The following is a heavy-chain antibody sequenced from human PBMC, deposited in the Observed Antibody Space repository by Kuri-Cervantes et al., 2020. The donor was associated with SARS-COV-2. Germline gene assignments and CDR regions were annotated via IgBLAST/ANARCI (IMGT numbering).Heavy chain of an antibody. D-gene: IGHD3-10*01. CDR3: ARGDYGSGVYGEYGMDV. Sequence: ASVKVSCKASGYTFASFNTHWVRQAPGQGLEWMGIIHPIDGSTNYAQRFQGRVTMTRDTSTRTVNMGLRSLRSEDTAVYYCARGDYGSGVYGEYGMDVWGQGTTVTVSS. V-gene: IGHV1-46*01. CDR1: GYTFASFN. J-gene: IGHJ6*02. CDR2: IHPIDGST.